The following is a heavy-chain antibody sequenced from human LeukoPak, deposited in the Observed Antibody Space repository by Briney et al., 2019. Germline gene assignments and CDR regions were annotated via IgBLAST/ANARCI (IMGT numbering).Heavy chain of an antibody. D-gene: IGHD5-12*01. CDR2: IYSGGST. Sequence: GSLRLSCAASGFTVSCNYMSWVRQAPGKGLEWVSVIYSGGSTYYADSVKGRFTISRDNSKNTLYLQMNSLRAEDTAVYYCARYDFPRTFDYWGQGTLVTVSS. V-gene: IGHV3-53*01. CDR3: ARYDFPRTFDY. CDR1: GFTVSCNY. J-gene: IGHJ4*02.